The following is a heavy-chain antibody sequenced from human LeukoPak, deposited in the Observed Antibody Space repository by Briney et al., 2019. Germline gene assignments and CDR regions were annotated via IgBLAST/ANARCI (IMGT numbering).Heavy chain of an antibody. D-gene: IGHD2-8*01. CDR1: GFNFNMFA. CDR3: AKEQRIRHCSEGVCMEGYYFDY. J-gene: IGHJ4*02. V-gene: IGHV3-23*01. CDR2: LSRDGATT. Sequence: GGSLRLSCTGSGFNFNMFAMAWVRQAPGQGLEWVSSLSRDGATTNYADSVKGRFTISRDKSKNMVILQMNSLRPEDTAVYYCAKEQRIRHCSEGVCMEGYYFDYWGQGTLVTVSS.